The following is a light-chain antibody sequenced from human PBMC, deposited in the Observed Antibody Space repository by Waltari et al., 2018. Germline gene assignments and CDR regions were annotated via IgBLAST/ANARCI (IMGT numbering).Light chain of an antibody. V-gene: IGLV2-23*02. CDR3: CSYAGTSTMV. J-gene: IGLJ3*02. Sequence: QSALTQPASVSGSPGMSITISCNGTRRDVGSYNLVSWYQQHPGKAPQLIIFEVTKRPSGVSDRFSGSKSDNTASLTISGLQAEDEADYFCCSYAGTSTMVFGGGTKLTVL. CDR1: RRDVGSYNL. CDR2: EVT.